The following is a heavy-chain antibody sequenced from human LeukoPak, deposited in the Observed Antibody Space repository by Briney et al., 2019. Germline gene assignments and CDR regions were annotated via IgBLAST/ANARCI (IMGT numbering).Heavy chain of an antibody. Sequence: SEALSLTCTVSGGSISSYYWSWIRQPPGKGLEWLGYIYYSGSTYSNPSLKSRVTISVDTSKNQFSLKLTSVTAADTAVYYCARDRRAGQSGYWFDPWGQGTLVTVSS. CDR2: IYYSGST. V-gene: IGHV4-59*01. D-gene: IGHD3-22*01. J-gene: IGHJ5*02. CDR3: ARDRRAGQSGYWFDP. CDR1: GGSISSYY.